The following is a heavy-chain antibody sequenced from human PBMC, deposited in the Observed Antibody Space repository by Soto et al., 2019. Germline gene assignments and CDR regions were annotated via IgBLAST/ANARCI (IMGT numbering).Heavy chain of an antibody. Sequence: PWGSLRLSCAASGFTFSSYAMNWVRQAPGKGLEWVSSIGASTTYIYYVDSVKGRFTISRDDAKNSLYLQMNSLRVEDTAVYYCAREPVAFDSWGQGTLVPVSS. V-gene: IGHV3-21*01. CDR3: AREPVAFDS. CDR1: GFTFSSYA. CDR2: IGASTTYI. J-gene: IGHJ4*02. D-gene: IGHD5-12*01.